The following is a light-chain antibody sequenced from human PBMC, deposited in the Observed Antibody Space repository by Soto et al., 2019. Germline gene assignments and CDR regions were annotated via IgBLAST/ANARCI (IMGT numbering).Light chain of an antibody. CDR1: QCVTRSY. CDR2: GAS. V-gene: IGKV3-20*01. J-gene: IGKJ2*01. Sequence: PGERATLSCRASQCVTRSYLAWYQQKPGQAPRLLIYGASSRATGIPDRFSGSGSGTDFTLTISRLEPEDFAVYYCQQDGSSPRTFGQGTKVEIK. CDR3: QQDGSSPRT.